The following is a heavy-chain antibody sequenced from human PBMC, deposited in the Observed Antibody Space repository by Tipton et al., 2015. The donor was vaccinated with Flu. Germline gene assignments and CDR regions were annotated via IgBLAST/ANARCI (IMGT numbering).Heavy chain of an antibody. CDR2: IHSREGA. Sequence: TLSLTCTVAGGPISGGNDYLTWVRQAAGKGLGWIGRIHSREGANYNPSFASRITLSLDMSMNQFSLKLRSVTAADTATYFCAREFGYWGQGTRVTVSS. J-gene: IGHJ4*02. V-gene: IGHV4-61*02. CDR3: AREFGY. CDR1: GGPISGGNDY. D-gene: IGHD3-10*01.